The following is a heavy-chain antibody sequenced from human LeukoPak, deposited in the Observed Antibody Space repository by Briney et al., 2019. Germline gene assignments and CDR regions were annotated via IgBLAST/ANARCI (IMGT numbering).Heavy chain of an antibody. CDR2: ISSSSSYI. J-gene: IGHJ6*02. V-gene: IGHV3-21*01. D-gene: IGHD3-9*01. CDR3: ARDREDILTGYYHYGMDV. Sequence: GGSLRLSCAASGFTFSSYSMNWVRQAPGKGLEWVSSISSSSSYIYYADSVKGRFTISRDNAKNSLYLQMNSLRAEDTAVYYCARDREDILTGYYHYGMDVWGQGTTVTVSS. CDR1: GFTFSSYS.